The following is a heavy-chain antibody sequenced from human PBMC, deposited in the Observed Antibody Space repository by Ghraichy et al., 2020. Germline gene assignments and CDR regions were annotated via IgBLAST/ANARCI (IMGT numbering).Heavy chain of an antibody. J-gene: IGHJ2*01. CDR1: GGSITGSYY. D-gene: IGHD2-2*01. CDR2: IHHSGIT. V-gene: IGHV4-59*01. CDR3: ARGLNLGYGSTSSCPFWSFDL. Sequence: SETLSLTCYVSGGSITGSYYWSWIRQSPGKGLEWIGYIHHSGITHFSPSFKSRLSSSIDTSKSHFSLKLTSVTSADAAVYYCARGLNLGYGSTSSCPFWSFDLWGRGTLVTVSS.